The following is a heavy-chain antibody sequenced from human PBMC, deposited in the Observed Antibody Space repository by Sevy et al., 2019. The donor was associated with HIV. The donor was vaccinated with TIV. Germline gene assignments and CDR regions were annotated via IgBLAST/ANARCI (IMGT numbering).Heavy chain of an antibody. V-gene: IGHV1-2*06. CDR2: INFNTGDR. CDR3: ARTWLVVAANLQSNWFDP. J-gene: IGHJ5*02. CDR1: GHTFSGYY. D-gene: IGHD6-19*01. Sequence: ASVKVSCKASGHTFSGYYVHWVRQAPGQGLEWMGRINFNTGDRNYAQLFQGRVTMTRDTSINTAYMEFSRLKSDDTAVYYCARTWLVVAANLQSNWFDPWGQGTLVTVSS.